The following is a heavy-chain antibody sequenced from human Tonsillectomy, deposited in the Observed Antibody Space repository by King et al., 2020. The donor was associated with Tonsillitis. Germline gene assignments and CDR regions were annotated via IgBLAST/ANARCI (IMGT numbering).Heavy chain of an antibody. D-gene: IGHD6-13*01. V-gene: IGHV3-53*01. CDR2: IYSGGIT. Sequence: VQLVESGGGLIQPGGSLRLSCAASGFTVSSNYMSWVRQAPGKGLEWVSVIYSGGITYYADSGKGRFTISRDNSKNTLYLQMNSLRAEDTAVYYCARDVAAAGFLWDWGQGTLVTVSS. CDR1: GFTVSSNY. CDR3: ARDVAAAGFLWD. J-gene: IGHJ4*02.